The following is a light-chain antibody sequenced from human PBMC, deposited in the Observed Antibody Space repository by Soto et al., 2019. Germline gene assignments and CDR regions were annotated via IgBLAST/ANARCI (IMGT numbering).Light chain of an antibody. J-gene: IGLJ1*01. V-gene: IGLV1-44*01. CDR1: SSNIGINT. Sequence: QSVLTQPPSASGTPGQTMTISCSGGSSNIGINTVNWYEHLPGTAPRLLIYGNNQRPSGVPDRFSGSKSGTSASLAISGLQSEDEGHYYCATWDDSLDVHVFGTGTKVTVL. CDR3: ATWDDSLDVHV. CDR2: GNN.